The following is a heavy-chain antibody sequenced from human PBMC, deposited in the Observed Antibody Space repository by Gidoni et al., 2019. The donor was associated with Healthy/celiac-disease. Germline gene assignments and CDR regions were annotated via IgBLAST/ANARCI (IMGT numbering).Heavy chain of an antibody. CDR3: AEDDGIAVAGTNNY. D-gene: IGHD6-19*01. CDR1: GGTFSSYA. J-gene: IGHJ4*02. Sequence: QVQLGQSGAEVKKPGSSVKFSCKASGGTFSSYAISWVRQAPGQGLEWMGRIIPILGIANYAQKFQGRVTITADKSTSTAYMELSSLRSEDTAVYYCAEDDGIAVAGTNNYWGQGTLVTVSS. V-gene: IGHV1-69*09. CDR2: IIPILGIA.